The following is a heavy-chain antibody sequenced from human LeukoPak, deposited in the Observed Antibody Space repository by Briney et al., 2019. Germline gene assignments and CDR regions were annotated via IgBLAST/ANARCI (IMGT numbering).Heavy chain of an antibody. J-gene: IGHJ4*02. V-gene: IGHV3-20*04. Sequence: GGSLRLPCAASGFTFDDYGMSWVRQAPGKGLEWVSGINWNGGSTGYADSVKGRFTISRDNAKNSLYLQMNSLRAEDTALYYCARVLGGYCSGGSCYAFDYWGQGTLVTVSS. D-gene: IGHD2-15*01. CDR3: ARVLGGYCSGGSCYAFDY. CDR2: INWNGGST. CDR1: GFTFDDYG.